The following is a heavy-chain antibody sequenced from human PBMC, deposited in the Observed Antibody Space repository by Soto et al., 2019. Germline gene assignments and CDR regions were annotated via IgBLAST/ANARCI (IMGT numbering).Heavy chain of an antibody. CDR3: AKDLYRYDFWSGYYPFDY. D-gene: IGHD3-3*01. CDR2: ISGSGGST. V-gene: IGHV3-23*01. Sequence: GGSLRLSCAASGFTFSSYAMSWVRQAPGKGLEWVSAISGSGGSTYYADSVKGRFTISRDNSKNTLYLQMNSLRAEDTAVYYCAKDLYRYDFWSGYYPFDYWGQGTLVTVSS. CDR1: GFTFSSYA. J-gene: IGHJ4*02.